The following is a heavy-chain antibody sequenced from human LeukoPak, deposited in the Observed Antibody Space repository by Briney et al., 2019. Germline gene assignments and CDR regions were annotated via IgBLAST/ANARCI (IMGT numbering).Heavy chain of an antibody. CDR2: IYTSGST. CDR3: AREPAMGIWPQYHPWGRNYYMDV. D-gene: IGHD2-2*01. J-gene: IGHJ6*03. CDR1: GGSISSGSYY. V-gene: IGHV4-61*02. Sequence: PSETLSLTCTVSGGSISSGSYYWSWIRQPAGKGLEWIGRIYTSGSTNYNPSLKSRVTISVDTSKNQFSLKLSSVTAADTAVYYCAREPAMGIWPQYHPWGRNYYMDVWGKGTTVTISS.